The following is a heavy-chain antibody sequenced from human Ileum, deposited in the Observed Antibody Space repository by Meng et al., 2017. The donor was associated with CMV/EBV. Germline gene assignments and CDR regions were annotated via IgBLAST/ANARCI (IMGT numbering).Heavy chain of an antibody. Sequence: SGFTFSIYAMSWVRQAPGKGLEWVSVIYSGGSSTYSADSVKGRFTISRDNSKNTLYLQMNSLRAEDTAVYYCAKVIRLGATFDAFDIWGQGTMVTVSS. CDR1: GFTFSIYA. D-gene: IGHD1-26*01. CDR2: IYSGGSST. J-gene: IGHJ3*02. CDR3: AKVIRLGATFDAFDI. V-gene: IGHV3-23*03.